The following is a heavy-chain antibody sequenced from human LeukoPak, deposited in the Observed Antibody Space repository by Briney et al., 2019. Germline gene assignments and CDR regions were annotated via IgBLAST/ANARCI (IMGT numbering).Heavy chain of an antibody. Sequence: SETLSLTCTVSGGSISSYYWSWIRQPPGKGLEWIGYIYYSGSTNYNPSLKSRVTISVDTSKNQFSLKLSSVTAAETAVYYCATQVRPRAPIDYWGQGTLVTVSS. D-gene: IGHD4/OR15-4a*01. V-gene: IGHV4-59*08. CDR1: GGSISSYY. J-gene: IGHJ4*02. CDR3: ATQVRPRAPIDY. CDR2: IYYSGST.